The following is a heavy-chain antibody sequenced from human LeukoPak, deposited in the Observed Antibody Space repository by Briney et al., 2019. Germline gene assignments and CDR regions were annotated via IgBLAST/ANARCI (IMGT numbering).Heavy chain of an antibody. CDR1: GGSFSGYY. Sequence: PSETLSLTCAVYGGSFSGYYWSWIRQPPGKGLEWIGEINHSGSTNYNPSLKSRVTISVDTSKNQFSLKLSSVTAADTAVYYCARYSNTVTTAINYYYYYGMDVWGQGTTVTVSS. D-gene: IGHD4-11*01. CDR3: ARYSNTVTTAINYYYYYGMDV. V-gene: IGHV4-34*01. J-gene: IGHJ6*02. CDR2: INHSGST.